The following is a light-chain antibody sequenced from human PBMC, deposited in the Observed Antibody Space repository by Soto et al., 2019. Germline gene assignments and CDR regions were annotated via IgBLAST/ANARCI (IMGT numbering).Light chain of an antibody. V-gene: IGLV1-40*01. CDR1: SSNIGAGYE. Sequence: QSVLTQPPSVSAAPGQRVTISCTESSSNIGAGYEAHWYQQVPGTAPKLLIYENNNRPSGVPDRFSGSKSGTSASLAITGLQAEDEAEYYCQSYDSSLSGYVFGTGTKLTVL. J-gene: IGLJ1*01. CDR3: QSYDSSLSGYV. CDR2: ENN.